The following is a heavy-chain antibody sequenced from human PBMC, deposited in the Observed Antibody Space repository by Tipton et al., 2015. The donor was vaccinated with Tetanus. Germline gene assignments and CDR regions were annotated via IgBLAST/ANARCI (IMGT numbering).Heavy chain of an antibody. Sequence: QSGAEVKKPGESLQISCKGSGYNFTIYYIGWVRQMPGKGLEWMGIIYPADSNTIYSPSFQGQVTISADRSTNTAYLQWNSLQASDPATYYCARRRTTTALANFFDSWGQGTQVTVSS. CDR3: ARRRTTTALANFFDS. J-gene: IGHJ4*02. CDR2: IYPADSNT. V-gene: IGHV5-51*01. D-gene: IGHD1-1*01. CDR1: GYNFTIYY.